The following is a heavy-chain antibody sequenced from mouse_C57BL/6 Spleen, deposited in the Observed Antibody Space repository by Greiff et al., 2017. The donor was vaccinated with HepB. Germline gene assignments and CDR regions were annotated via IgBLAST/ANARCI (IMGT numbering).Heavy chain of an antibody. J-gene: IGHJ4*01. V-gene: IGHV1-15*01. CDR3: TRTGRDAMDY. Sequence: QVQLQQSGAELVRPGASVTLSCKASGYTFTDYEMHWVKQTPVHGLEWIGAIDPETGGTAYNQKFKGKAILTADKSSSTSYMELRSLTSEDSAVYYCTRTGRDAMDYWGQGTSVTVSS. D-gene: IGHD4-1*01. CDR2: IDPETGGT. CDR1: GYTFTDYE.